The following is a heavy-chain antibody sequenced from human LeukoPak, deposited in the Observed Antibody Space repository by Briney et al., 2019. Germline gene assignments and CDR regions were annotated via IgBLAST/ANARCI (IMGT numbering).Heavy chain of an antibody. J-gene: IGHJ4*02. CDR2: MNPNSGNT. Sequence: GASVKVSCKASGGTFSSYAISWVRQATGQGLEWMGWMNPNSGNTGYAQKFQGRVTMTRNTSISTAYMELSSLRSEDTAVYYCARVLRRSTSCPVGYWGQGTLVTISS. CDR1: GGTFSSYA. D-gene: IGHD2-2*01. CDR3: ARVLRRSTSCPVGY. V-gene: IGHV1-8*02.